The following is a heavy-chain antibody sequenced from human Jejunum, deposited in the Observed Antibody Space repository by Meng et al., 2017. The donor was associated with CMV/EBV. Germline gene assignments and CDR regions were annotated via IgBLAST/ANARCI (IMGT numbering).Heavy chain of an antibody. V-gene: IGHV4-4*07. Sequence: VQLQGPGPGLVTSSETRSLSCVVSAGSISGYYWSWIRQPAGKGLEWIGRIYTSGSTHYNPSLKSRLTMSVDLSNNQISLKLRSVTAADTAVYYCARESGSYYWFDPWGQGTLVTVSS. CDR2: IYTSGST. D-gene: IGHD1-26*01. CDR3: ARESGSYYWFDP. CDR1: AGSISGYY. J-gene: IGHJ5*02.